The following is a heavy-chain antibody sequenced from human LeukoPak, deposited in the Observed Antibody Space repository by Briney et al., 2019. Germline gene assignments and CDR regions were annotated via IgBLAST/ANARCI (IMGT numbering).Heavy chain of an antibody. CDR1: GFTFSSYG. J-gene: IGHJ4*02. D-gene: IGHD3-22*01. V-gene: IGHV3-23*01. CDR2: ISGSGGST. CDR3: AKETYYYDSSGYYLYYFDY. Sequence: GGSLRLSCAAYGFTFSSYGMSWVRQAPGKGLEWVSAISGSGGSTYYADSVKGRFTISRDNSKNTLYLQMNSLRAEDTAVYYCAKETYYYDSSGYYLYYFDYWGQGTLVTVSS.